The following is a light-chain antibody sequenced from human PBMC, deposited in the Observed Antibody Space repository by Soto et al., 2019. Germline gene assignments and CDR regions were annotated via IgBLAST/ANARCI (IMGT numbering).Light chain of an antibody. V-gene: IGKV3-15*01. CDR3: HQYSKWWT. J-gene: IGKJ1*01. CDR2: GAS. CDR1: QSLSTN. Sequence: EIVMTQSPATLSVSPGERATLSCRASQSLSTNLVWYQQRPGQAPRLLIYGASTRATGIPARFSGSGSGTEFTLTISSLQYEDFAVYYCHQYSKWWTCGQGTKVEIK.